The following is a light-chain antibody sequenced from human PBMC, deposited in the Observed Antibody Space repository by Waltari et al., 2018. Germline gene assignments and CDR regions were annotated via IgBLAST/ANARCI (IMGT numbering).Light chain of an antibody. CDR2: VVS. J-gene: IGLJ2*01. V-gene: IGLV2-11*01. CDR1: SSDVGGYNY. CDR3: CSYAGSYTFV. Sequence: QSALTQPRSVSGSPGQSVTISCTGTSSDVGGYNYVSWYQQHQGKAPNLMVYVVSNRPPGFPDRFSGSKSSNTASLTSSGLQAEDEADYYCCSYAGSYTFVFGGGTKLTVL.